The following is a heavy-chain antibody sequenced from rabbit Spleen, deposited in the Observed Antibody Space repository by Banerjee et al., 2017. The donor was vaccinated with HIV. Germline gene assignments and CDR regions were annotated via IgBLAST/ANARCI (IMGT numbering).Heavy chain of an antibody. Sequence: QSLEESGGDLVKPGASLTLTCTASGVSLRISSYMCWARQAPGKGLEWIACIDAGSSTFTYFATWAKGRFTISKTSSTTVTLQMTHLTAADTATYFCARDTSSSFSSYGMDLWGQGTLVTVS. V-gene: IGHV1S40*01. CDR3: ARDTSSSFSSYGMDL. J-gene: IGHJ6*01. CDR1: GVSLRISSY. CDR2: IDAGSSTFT. D-gene: IGHD1-1*01.